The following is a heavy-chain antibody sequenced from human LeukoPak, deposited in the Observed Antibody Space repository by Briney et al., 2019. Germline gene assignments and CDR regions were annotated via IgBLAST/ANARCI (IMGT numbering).Heavy chain of an antibody. CDR3: ARVHWHISGYREDFDY. Sequence: GGSLRLSCAASGFTVSSNYMSWVRQAPGKGLEWVSVIYSGGSTYYADSVEGRFTISRDNSKNTLYLQMNSLRAEDTAVYYCARVHWHISGYREDFDYWGQGTLVTVSS. J-gene: IGHJ4*02. CDR1: GFTVSSNY. CDR2: IYSGGST. D-gene: IGHD5-12*01. V-gene: IGHV3-66*01.